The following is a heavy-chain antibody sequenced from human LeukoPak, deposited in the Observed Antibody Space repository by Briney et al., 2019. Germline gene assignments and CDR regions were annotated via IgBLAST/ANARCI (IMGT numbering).Heavy chain of an antibody. D-gene: IGHD3-10*01. CDR3: ASFYGSGSYYNAIYYGMDV. V-gene: IGHV4-39*01. CDR2: IYYSGST. CDR1: GGSISSSSYY. Sequence: SETLSLTCTVSGGSISSSSYYWGRIRQPPGKGLEWIGRIYYSGSTYYNPSLKSRVTISVDTSKNQFSLKLSSVTAADTAVYYCASFYGSGSYYNAIYYGMDVWGQGTTVTVSS. J-gene: IGHJ6*02.